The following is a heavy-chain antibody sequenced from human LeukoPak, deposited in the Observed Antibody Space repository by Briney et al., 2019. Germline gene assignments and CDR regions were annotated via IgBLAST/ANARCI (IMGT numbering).Heavy chain of an antibody. J-gene: IGHJ4*02. CDR3: SRGDYFYDRSGYFHFDY. CDR2: IRSKVYGGTT. D-gene: IGHD3-22*01. Sequence: PGGSLRLSCTASGLTFGDYAMSWVRQAPGKGLEWVGFIRSKVYGGTTEYAASVRGRFTISRDDSKSVAYLQMNSLKTEDTAVYYCSRGDYFYDRSGYFHFDYWGQGTLVTVSS. CDR1: GLTFGDYA. V-gene: IGHV3-49*04.